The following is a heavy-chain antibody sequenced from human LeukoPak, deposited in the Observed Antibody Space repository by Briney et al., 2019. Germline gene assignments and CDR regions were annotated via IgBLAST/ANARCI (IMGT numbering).Heavy chain of an antibody. CDR1: GYTFTSYY. CDR2: INPSGGST. CDR3: SLDTVMAPWGV. Sequence: ASVKVSCKASGYTFTSYYMHWVRQAPGQGLEWMGIINPSGGSTSYAQKFQGRVTMTRDTSTSTVYMELSSLRSEDTAVYYCSLDTVMAPWGVWGQGTTVTVSS. D-gene: IGHD5-18*01. J-gene: IGHJ6*02. V-gene: IGHV1-46*01.